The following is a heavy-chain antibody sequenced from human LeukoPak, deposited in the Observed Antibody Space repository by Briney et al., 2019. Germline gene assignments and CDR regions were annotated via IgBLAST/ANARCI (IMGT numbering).Heavy chain of an antibody. CDR1: GFNFDDYA. D-gene: IGHD6-19*01. V-gene: IGHV3-9*01. J-gene: IGHJ3*02. Sequence: GGSLRLSCAASGFNFDDYAMYWVRQAPGKGLEWVSGIGSNSGNIGYADSVKGRFTISRDNAKNSLYLQMNSLRAEDTALYYCAKGLYSSAWYDGFDIWGQGSMVTVSS. CDR3: AKGLYSSAWYDGFDI. CDR2: IGSNSGNI.